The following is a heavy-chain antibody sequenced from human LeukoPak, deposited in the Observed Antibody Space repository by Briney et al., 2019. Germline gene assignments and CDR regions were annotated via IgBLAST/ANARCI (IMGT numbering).Heavy chain of an antibody. V-gene: IGHV4-31*03. J-gene: IGHJ4*02. CDR1: GGSISSGGYY. CDR3: ARFYYYDILTGYYGGDYFDY. CDR2: IYHSGST. D-gene: IGHD3-9*01. Sequence: PSQTLSLTCTVSGGSISSGGYYWSWIRQHPGKGLEWIGYIYHSGSTYYNPSLKSRVTISVDTSKNQFSLKLSSVTAADTAVYYCARFYYYDILTGYYGGDYFDYWGQGTLVTVSS.